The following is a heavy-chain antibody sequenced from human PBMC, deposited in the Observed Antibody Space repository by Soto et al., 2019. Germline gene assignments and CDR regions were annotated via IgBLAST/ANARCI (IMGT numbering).Heavy chain of an antibody. CDR3: ARDERRYSSSSPWNYYYYGMDV. J-gene: IGHJ6*02. CDR1: GFTFSSYA. Sequence: GGSLRLSCAASGFTFSSYAMHWVRQAPGKGLEWVAVISYDGSNKYYADSVKGRFTISRDNSKNTLYLQMNSLRAEDTAVYYCARDERRYSSSSPWNYYYYGMDVWGQGTTVTV. V-gene: IGHV3-30-3*01. CDR2: ISYDGSNK. D-gene: IGHD6-6*01.